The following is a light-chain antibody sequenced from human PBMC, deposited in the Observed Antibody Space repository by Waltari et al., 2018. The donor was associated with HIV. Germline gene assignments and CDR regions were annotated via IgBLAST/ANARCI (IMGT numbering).Light chain of an antibody. J-gene: IGLJ3*02. Sequence: QSVLTQSPSVSGAPGQRVPISCTGSSSNLGAGYDVHWYQQSPGTAPKPLMHGNNNRPSGVPDRFSGSKSGTSASLAITGLQAEDEGDYHCQSYDDSLSGSVFGGGTKLTVL. V-gene: IGLV1-40*01. CDR2: GNN. CDR1: SSNLGAGYD. CDR3: QSYDDSLSGSV.